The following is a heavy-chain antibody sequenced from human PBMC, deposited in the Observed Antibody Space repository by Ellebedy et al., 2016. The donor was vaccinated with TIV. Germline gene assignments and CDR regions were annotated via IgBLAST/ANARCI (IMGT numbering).Heavy chain of an antibody. V-gene: IGHV1-69*13. CDR2: IIPMFAVT. CDR3: ARNSDVVLIPSAYASSFDI. CDR1: GGTFGNHP. D-gene: IGHD2-21*01. Sequence: SVKVSCKASGGTFGNHPLSWVRQAPGQGLEWVGRIIPMFAVTDTAQMLQGRLTITADESTSTAHMELSSLRPEDTAVYYCARNSDVVLIPSAYASSFDIWGQGTMVTVSS. J-gene: IGHJ3*02.